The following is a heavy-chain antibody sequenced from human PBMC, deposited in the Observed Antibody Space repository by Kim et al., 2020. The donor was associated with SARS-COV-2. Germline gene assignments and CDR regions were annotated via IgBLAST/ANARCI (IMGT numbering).Heavy chain of an antibody. CDR3: ASLVVVVAATPYYGMDV. D-gene: IGHD2-15*01. J-gene: IGHJ6*02. Sequence: LKSRVTISVDTSKNQFSLKLGSVTAADTAVYYCASLVVVVAATPYYGMDVWGQGTTVTVSS. V-gene: IGHV4-34*01.